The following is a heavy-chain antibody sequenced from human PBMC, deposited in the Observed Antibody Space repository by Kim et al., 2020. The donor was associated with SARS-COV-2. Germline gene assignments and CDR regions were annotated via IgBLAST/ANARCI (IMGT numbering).Heavy chain of an antibody. CDR2: INHSGST. V-gene: IGHV4-34*01. CDR1: GGSFSGYY. J-gene: IGHJ4*02. CDR3: ARAPPGRGYGDYGGNDY. D-gene: IGHD4-17*01. Sequence: SETLSLTCAVYGGSFSGYYWSWIRQPPGKGLEWIGEINHSGSTNYNPSLKSRVTISVDTSKNQFSLKLSSVTAADTAVYYCARAPPGRGYGDYGGNDYWGQGTLVTVSS.